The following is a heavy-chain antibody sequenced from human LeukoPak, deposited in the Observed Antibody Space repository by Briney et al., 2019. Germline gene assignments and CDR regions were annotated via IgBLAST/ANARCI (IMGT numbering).Heavy chain of an antibody. V-gene: IGHV4-4*07. J-gene: IGHJ4*02. D-gene: IGHD3-3*01. CDR2: IYTSGST. Sequence: TSETLSLTCTVPGGSISSYYWSWIRQPAGKGLEWIGRIYTSGSTNYNPSLKSRVTMSVDTSKNQFSLKLSSVTAADTAVYYCARGRFLEWLTPYYFDYWGQGTLVTVSS. CDR1: GGSISSYY. CDR3: ARGRFLEWLTPYYFDY.